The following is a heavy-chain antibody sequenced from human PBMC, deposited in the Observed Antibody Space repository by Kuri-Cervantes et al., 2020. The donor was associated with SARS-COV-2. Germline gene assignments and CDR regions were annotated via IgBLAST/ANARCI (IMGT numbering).Heavy chain of an antibody. Sequence: GGSLRLSCAASGFTFSNYELNWFRQAPGKGLEWFSYISSSGSTIYYADSVKGRFTISRDNVKKLVFLQLNSLRAEDTALYYCAGETAIPDSYYFYGLDVWGQGTTVTVSS. D-gene: IGHD2-21*02. CDR1: GFTFSNYE. CDR2: ISSSGSTI. CDR3: AGETAIPDSYYFYGLDV. V-gene: IGHV3-48*03. J-gene: IGHJ6*02.